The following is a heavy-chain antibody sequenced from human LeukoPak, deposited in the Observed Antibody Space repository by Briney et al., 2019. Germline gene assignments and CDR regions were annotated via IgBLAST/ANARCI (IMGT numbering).Heavy chain of an antibody. CDR1: GGSFSGYY. V-gene: IGHV4-34*01. CDR3: AIARGYDSQEYYYYYMDV. D-gene: IGHD5-12*01. Sequence: SETLSLTCAVYGGSFSGYYWSWIRQPPGKGLEWIGEINHSGSTNCNPSLKSRVTISVDTSKNQFSLKLRSVTAADTAVYYCAIARGYDSQEYYYYYMDVWGKGTTVTVSS. J-gene: IGHJ6*03. CDR2: INHSGST.